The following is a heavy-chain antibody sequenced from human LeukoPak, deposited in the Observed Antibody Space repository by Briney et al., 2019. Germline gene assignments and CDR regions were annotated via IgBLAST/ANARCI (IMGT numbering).Heavy chain of an antibody. CDR1: GGSFSGFY. J-gene: IGHJ4*02. V-gene: IGHV4-34*01. CDR2: VDHSGST. D-gene: IGHD5-12*01. CDR3: ARARGTVAIDY. Sequence: SETLSLTCAVYGGSFSGFYWTWLRQPLGKGLEWIGEVDHSGSTNYNPSLKSRVTILADTSKNQFSLKMRSVTVADTAVYYCARARGTVAIDYWGQGTLVTVSS.